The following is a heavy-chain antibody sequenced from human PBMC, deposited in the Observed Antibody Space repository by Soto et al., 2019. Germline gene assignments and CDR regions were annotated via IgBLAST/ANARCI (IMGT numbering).Heavy chain of an antibody. Sequence: PSQTLSLTCAISGDSVSSNSAAWNWIRQSPSRGLEWLGRTYYRSKWYNDYAVSVKSRITINPDTSKNQFSLQLNSVTPEDTAVYYCARDLRIAAADNYYYYGMDVWGQGTTVTVSS. J-gene: IGHJ6*02. V-gene: IGHV6-1*01. CDR1: GDSVSSNSAA. D-gene: IGHD6-13*01. CDR2: TYYRSKWYN. CDR3: ARDLRIAAADNYYYYGMDV.